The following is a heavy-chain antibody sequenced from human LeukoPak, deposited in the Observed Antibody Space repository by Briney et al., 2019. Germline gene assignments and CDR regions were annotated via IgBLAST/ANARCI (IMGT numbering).Heavy chain of an antibody. Sequence: GSLRLSCAASGFSFRNYWMGWVRQAPGKGLEWVANTKPDGSAEHYADSVRGRFTASRDNANNLLYLQMNRLRAEDTAVYYCARDGGLHTNFDYWGQGTLLTVSS. CDR3: ARDGGLHTNFDY. CDR1: GFSFRNYW. J-gene: IGHJ4*02. CDR2: TKPDGSAE. V-gene: IGHV3-7*01. D-gene: IGHD2-15*01.